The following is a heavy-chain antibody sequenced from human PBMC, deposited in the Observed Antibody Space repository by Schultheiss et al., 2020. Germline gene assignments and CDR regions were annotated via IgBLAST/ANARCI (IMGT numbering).Heavy chain of an antibody. Sequence: GGSLRLSCAASGLTFSRYWMNWVRQAPGKGLEWVAIIKEDGSEQYYVDSVKGRFTISRDNAKNSLYLQMNSLRAEDTAIYYCARDQQAPFDYWGQGTLVTVYS. CDR1: GLTFSRYW. D-gene: IGHD6-13*01. V-gene: IGHV3-7*01. CDR3: ARDQQAPFDY. J-gene: IGHJ4*02. CDR2: IKEDGSEQ.